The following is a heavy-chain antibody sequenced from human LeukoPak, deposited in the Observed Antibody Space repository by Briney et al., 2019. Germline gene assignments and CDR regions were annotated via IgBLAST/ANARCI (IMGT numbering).Heavy chain of an antibody. CDR3: ARRAGSGSTKVFDI. CDR1: GGSFSGYY. J-gene: IGHJ3*02. CDR2: IYSSGST. D-gene: IGHD3-10*01. Sequence: SETLSLTCAVYGGSFSGYYWSWIRQPAGKGLEWIGRIYSSGSTNYNPSLKSRVTISLDTSKNQFSLKLSSVTAADTAVYYCARRAGSGSTKVFDIWGQGTMVTVSS. V-gene: IGHV4-59*10.